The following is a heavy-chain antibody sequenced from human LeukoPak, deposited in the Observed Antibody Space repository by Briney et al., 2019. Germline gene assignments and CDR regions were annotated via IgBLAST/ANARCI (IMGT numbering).Heavy chain of an antibody. J-gene: IGHJ6*03. V-gene: IGHV4-59*08. D-gene: IGHD6-6*01. CDR1: GGSISGYY. CDR2: VYYSGST. CDR3: ARCIAARPGASTDYYYYMDV. Sequence: SETLSLTCSVSGGSISGYYWSWIRQPPGEGLEWIGYVYYSGSTTYNPSLKSPVTISVDTSKNQFSLKLSSVTATDTAAYYCARCIAARPGASTDYYYYMDVWGKGTTVTVSS.